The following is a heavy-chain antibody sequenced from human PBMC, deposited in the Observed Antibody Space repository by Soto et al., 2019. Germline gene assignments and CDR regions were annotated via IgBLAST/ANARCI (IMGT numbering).Heavy chain of an antibody. J-gene: IGHJ4*02. V-gene: IGHV3-30*03. D-gene: IGHD4-17*01. CDR3: ARGPSYSDSYFDH. Sequence: QVQLVESGGGAVQPGGSRRLSCAASEFTFSNYAMHWVRQAPGKGLQWLAVISYDGNNKYYADSVEGRFTISRDNSKNTVYLQMNSLRLGDTAVYYCARGPSYSDSYFDHWGQGTLVTVSS. CDR1: EFTFSNYA. CDR2: ISYDGNNK.